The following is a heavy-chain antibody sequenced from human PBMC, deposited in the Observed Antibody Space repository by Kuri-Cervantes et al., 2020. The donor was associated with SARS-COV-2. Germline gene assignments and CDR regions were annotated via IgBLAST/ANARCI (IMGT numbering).Heavy chain of an antibody. CDR1: GYTFTGYY. CDR3: AKDSVVGSGWFFDY. D-gene: IGHD6-19*01. Sequence: ASVKVSCKASGYTFTGYYMHWVRQAPGQGLEWMGWINPNSGGTNYAQKFQGRVTMTRDTSISTAYMELSRLRSDDTAVYYCAKDSVVGSGWFFDYWGQGTLVTVSS. V-gene: IGHV1-2*02. CDR2: INPNSGGT. J-gene: IGHJ4*02.